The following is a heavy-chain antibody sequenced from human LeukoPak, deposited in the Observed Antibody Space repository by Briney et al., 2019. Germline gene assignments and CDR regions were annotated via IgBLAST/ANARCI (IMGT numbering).Heavy chain of an antibody. J-gene: IGHJ4*02. V-gene: IGHV3-43*01. Sequence: GGSLRLSCAASGFMFDDYTMLWVRQPPGKGLEWVSLINWDGGSRYYAASVKGRFTVSRDNNKNSLCLQMNSLRAEDTALYYCAKGDVDSPMNFYHWGQGTLVTVSS. D-gene: IGHD5-18*01. CDR2: INWDGGSR. CDR3: AKGDVDSPMNFYH. CDR1: GFMFDDYT.